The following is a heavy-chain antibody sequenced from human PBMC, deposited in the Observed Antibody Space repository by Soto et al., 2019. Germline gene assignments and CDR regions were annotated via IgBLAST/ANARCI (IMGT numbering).Heavy chain of an antibody. V-gene: IGHV3-23*01. Sequence: EVQVLESGGGLVQPGGSLRLSCAASGFSFKNYAMSWVRQAPGKGLEWVSGISDSGDNTYYADSVKGRFTISRDNSKNTLYLQMNSLRVEDTAMFYCAKGTSYIDYFDYWGQGTLVTVYS. CDR1: GFSFKNYA. CDR2: ISDSGDNT. CDR3: AKGTSYIDYFDY. J-gene: IGHJ4*02.